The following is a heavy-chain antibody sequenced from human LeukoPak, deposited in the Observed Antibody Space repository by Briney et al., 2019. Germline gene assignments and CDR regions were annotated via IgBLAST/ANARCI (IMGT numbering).Heavy chain of an antibody. CDR2: ISYSGSP. D-gene: IGHD5-18*01. CDR1: GGSISNYY. CDR3: ARDSTPDRAMAFWA. Sequence: PSETLSLTCTVSGGSISNYYWSWIRQPPGKGLDWIGYISYSGSPTYNPSLRSRVTISVDTSKNQFSLKVTSVTAADTAVYYCARDSTPDRAMAFWAWGQGTLVTVSS. J-gene: IGHJ5*02. V-gene: IGHV4-59*01.